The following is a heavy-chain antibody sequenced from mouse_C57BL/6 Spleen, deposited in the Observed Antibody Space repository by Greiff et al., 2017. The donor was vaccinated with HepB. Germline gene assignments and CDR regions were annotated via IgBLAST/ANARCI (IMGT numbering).Heavy chain of an antibody. J-gene: IGHJ4*01. Sequence: QVQLKQPGAELVKPGASVKLSCKASGYTFTSYWMHWVKQRPGRGLEWIGRIDPNSGGTKYNEKFKSKATLTVDKPSSTAYMQLSSLTSEDSAVYYCARYYGSSYGYAMDYWGQGTSVTVSS. D-gene: IGHD1-1*01. CDR2: IDPNSGGT. CDR3: ARYYGSSYGYAMDY. CDR1: GYTFTSYW. V-gene: IGHV1-72*01.